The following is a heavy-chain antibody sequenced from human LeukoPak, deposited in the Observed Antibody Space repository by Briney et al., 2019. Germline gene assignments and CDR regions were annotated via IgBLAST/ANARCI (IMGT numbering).Heavy chain of an antibody. D-gene: IGHD1-26*01. V-gene: IGHV3-21*01. CDR3: ARDPYSGSYGNYYYYFMDV. CDR1: GFTFSSYN. J-gene: IGHJ6*03. CDR2: ITSGSSYI. Sequence: GGSLRLSCAASGFTFSSYNMNWVRQAPGKGLEWVSPITSGSSYIYYADSVKGRFTISRDNAKNSLYLQMNSLRAEDTAVYYCARDPYSGSYGNYYYYFMDVWGKGTTVTISS.